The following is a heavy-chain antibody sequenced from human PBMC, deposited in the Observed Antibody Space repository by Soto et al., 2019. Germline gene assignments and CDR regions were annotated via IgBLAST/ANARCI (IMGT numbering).Heavy chain of an antibody. D-gene: IGHD2-15*01. CDR2: RGSGGTI. Sequence: EVQLLESGGGLVQPGGSLRLSCAASGFTFSSYAMGWVRQAPGKGLEWVSSRGSGGTIYQPDSVKGRFAISSDNSKSTLYLQMDSLRAEDSAVYDCVKFRGPHYTYSHMDVWCKGTTVIVSS. J-gene: IGHJ6*03. CDR3: VKFRGPHYTYSHMDV. V-gene: IGHV3-23*01. CDR1: GFTFSSYA.